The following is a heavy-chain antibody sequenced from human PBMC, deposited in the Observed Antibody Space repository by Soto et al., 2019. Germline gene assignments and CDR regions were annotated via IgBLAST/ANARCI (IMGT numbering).Heavy chain of an antibody. Sequence: QVQLVQSGAEVKKPGSSVKVSCKASGGTFSSYTISWVRQAPGQGLEWMGRIIPILGIANYAQKFQGRVTITADKYTSTAYMELSSLRSEDTAVYYCARRTNYYDSSSYYQSTSDAFDIWGQGTMVTVSS. CDR2: IIPILGIA. CDR1: GGTFSSYT. CDR3: ARRTNYYDSSSYYQSTSDAFDI. D-gene: IGHD3-22*01. J-gene: IGHJ3*02. V-gene: IGHV1-69*02.